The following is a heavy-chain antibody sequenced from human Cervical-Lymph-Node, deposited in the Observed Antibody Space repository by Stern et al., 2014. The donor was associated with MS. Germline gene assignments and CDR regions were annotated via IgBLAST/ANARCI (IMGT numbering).Heavy chain of an antibody. Sequence: VQLVESGAEVKKPGASVKVSCKVSGYTLSEISMHWVRQAPGKGLEWMGGFDPEHGETRYAQKCQGRVTMAEERSTDTAYMELSSLRSEDTAVYYCATHRGRVTYYYGMDVWGQGTTVTVSS. CDR3: ATHRGRVTYYYGMDV. CDR2: FDPEHGET. V-gene: IGHV1-24*01. D-gene: IGHD2-21*02. J-gene: IGHJ6*02. CDR1: GYTLSEIS.